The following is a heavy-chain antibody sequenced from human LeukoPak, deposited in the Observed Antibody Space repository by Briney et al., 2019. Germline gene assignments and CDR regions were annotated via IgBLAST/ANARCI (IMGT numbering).Heavy chain of an antibody. CDR2: ISATGGST. Sequence: GGSLRLSCAASGFSFSSYAMNWVRQAPGKGLEWVSAISATGGSTYYADSVKGRFTISRDNSKHTLYLQMTSLRAEDTAVYYCAKRSDSSGSYYFDYWGPGTLVTVSS. CDR1: GFSFSSYA. J-gene: IGHJ4*02. D-gene: IGHD3-22*01. CDR3: AKRSDSSGSYYFDY. V-gene: IGHV3-23*01.